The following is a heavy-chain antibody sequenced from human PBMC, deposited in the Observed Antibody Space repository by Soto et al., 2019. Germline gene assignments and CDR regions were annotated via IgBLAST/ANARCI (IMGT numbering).Heavy chain of an antibody. Sequence: SVKVSCKAPGGTFSSYAISWVRQAPGQGLEWMGGIIPIFGTANYAQKFQGRVTITADESTSTAYMELSSLRSEDTAVYYCARDGYSYGLFDYWGQGTLVTVSS. D-gene: IGHD5-18*01. CDR1: GGTFSSYA. V-gene: IGHV1-69*13. CDR2: IIPIFGTA. CDR3: ARDGYSYGLFDY. J-gene: IGHJ4*02.